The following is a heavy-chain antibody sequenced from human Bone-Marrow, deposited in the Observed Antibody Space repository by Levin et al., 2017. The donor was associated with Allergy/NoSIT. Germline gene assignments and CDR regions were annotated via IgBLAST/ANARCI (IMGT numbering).Heavy chain of an antibody. J-gene: IGHJ6*03. V-gene: IGHV4-34*01. CDR3: ARGDPKVREVFGVRHYNFYMDV. CDR1: GGSFSGYY. Sequence: PSETLSLTCAVYGGSFSGYYWSWIRQTPGKGLEWIGEINQSGSTNYSPSLKSRVTLSVDTSKNQFSLKLTSVTAADSAVYYCARGDPKVREVFGVRHYNFYMDVWDKGTTVTVS. CDR2: INQSGST. D-gene: IGHD3-10*01.